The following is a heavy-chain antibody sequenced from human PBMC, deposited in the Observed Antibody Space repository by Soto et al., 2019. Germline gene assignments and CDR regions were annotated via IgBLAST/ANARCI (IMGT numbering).Heavy chain of an antibody. Sequence: QVQLVQSGAEVKKPGSSVKVSCKASGGTLCSYSISWVRQAPGQGLEWMGRIIPILDVPNYVQKFQGRVKFTADKSTNTAYMEVSSLRSEDTAVYYCAREVPHDYGDYVGTFDIWGQGTMVTVSS. CDR1: GGTLCSYS. J-gene: IGHJ3*02. CDR2: IIPILDVP. CDR3: AREVPHDYGDYVGTFDI. V-gene: IGHV1-69*08. D-gene: IGHD4-17*01.